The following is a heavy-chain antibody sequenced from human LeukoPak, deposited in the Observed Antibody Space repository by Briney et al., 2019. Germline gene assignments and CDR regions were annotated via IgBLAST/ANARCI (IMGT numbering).Heavy chain of an antibody. J-gene: IGHJ4*02. D-gene: IGHD1-26*01. CDR2: IHPSGST. V-gene: IGHV4-34*01. CDR1: GGSFSGYY. CDR3: SRGSDTYKSGVD. Sequence: SETLSLTCVVYGGSFSGYYWSWIRQPPGKGLEWIGEIHPSGSTNYNPSLKSRVTISVDTSKNQFSLKLSPVTAADTAVYFCSRGSDTYKSGVDWGQGTLVTVSS.